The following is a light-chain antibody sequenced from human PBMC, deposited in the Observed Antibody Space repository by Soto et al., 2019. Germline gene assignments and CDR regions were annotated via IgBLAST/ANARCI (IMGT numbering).Light chain of an antibody. J-gene: IGLJ3*02. CDR3: YSFTNCSTAV. CDR1: SSDIGGYEY. Sequence: QSVLTQPASVSGSPGQSITISCTGNSSDIGGYEYVSWYQQHPGKAPNLLLYEVSNRPSGVSNRFSGTKSGDTASLAISGVEDEDDADDYCYSFTNCSTAVVGGGTKLTVL. V-gene: IGLV2-14*01. CDR2: EVS.